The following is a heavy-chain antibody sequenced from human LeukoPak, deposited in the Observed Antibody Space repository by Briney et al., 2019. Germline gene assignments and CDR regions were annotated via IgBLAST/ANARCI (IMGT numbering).Heavy chain of an antibody. CDR2: NSFSGST. Sequence: SQTLSLTCTVSGGSISSYYCSWTRQPPGKGLGWIGDNSFSGSTNYNPSLQSRVTISVDPSKNQFSLKLSSVTAADTAVYYCARVDCSSTSCGFDPWGQGTLVTVSS. J-gene: IGHJ5*02. CDR3: ARVDCSSTSCGFDP. V-gene: IGHV4-59*01. CDR1: GGSISSYY. D-gene: IGHD2-2*01.